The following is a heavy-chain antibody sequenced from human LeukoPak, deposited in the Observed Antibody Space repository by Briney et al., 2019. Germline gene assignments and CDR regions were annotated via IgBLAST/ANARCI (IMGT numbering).Heavy chain of an antibody. V-gene: IGHV3-23*01. J-gene: IGHJ4*02. CDR1: GLTFSDFT. CDR3: AKDRGPGADFDY. CDR2: ITNSGSDT. D-gene: IGHD1-26*01. Sequence: TGGSLRLSCAASGLTFSDFTMSWVRQAPGKGLDRISGITNSGSDTYYADSVKGRFTISRDNSKNTLYLQLNGLRVEDTAIYYCAKDRGPGADFDYWGQGILVTVSS.